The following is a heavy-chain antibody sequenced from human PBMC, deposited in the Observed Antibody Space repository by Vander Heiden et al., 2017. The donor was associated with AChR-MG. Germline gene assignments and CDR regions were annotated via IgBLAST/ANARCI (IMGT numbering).Heavy chain of an antibody. CDR2: IRSKANSYAT. V-gene: IGHV3-73*01. D-gene: IGHD6-19*01. CDR3: TRPGAVAGYFDY. J-gene: IGHJ4*02. Sequence: EVQLVESGGGLVQPGGSLKLSCASSGFTFSGSAMHWVRQASGKGLEWVGRIRSKANSYATAYAASVKGRFTISRDDSKNTAYLQMNSLKTEDTAVYYCTRPGAVAGYFDYWGQGTLVTVSS. CDR1: GFTFSGSA.